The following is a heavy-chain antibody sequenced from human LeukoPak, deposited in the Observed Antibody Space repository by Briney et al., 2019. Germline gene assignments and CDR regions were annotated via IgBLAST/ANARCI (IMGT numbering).Heavy chain of an antibody. CDR2: MNPNSGNT. CDR1: GYTFTSYD. D-gene: IGHD6-13*01. J-gene: IGHJ6*03. Sequence: ASVKVSCKASGYTFTSYDINWVRQATGQGLEWMGWMNPNSGNTGYAQKFQGRVTITRSASISTAYMELSSLRSEDTAVYYCARRIAAAGTDGYYYYMDVWGKGTTVTVSS. CDR3: ARRIAAAGTDGYYYYMDV. V-gene: IGHV1-8*03.